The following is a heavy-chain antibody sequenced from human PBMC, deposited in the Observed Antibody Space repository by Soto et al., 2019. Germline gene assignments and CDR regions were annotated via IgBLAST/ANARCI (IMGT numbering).Heavy chain of an antibody. Sequence: QVQLVQSGAEVKKPGSSVKVSCKASGGTFSSYSINWVRQAPGHGLEWMGGIIPIFGTANYAQKFQGRDTITADESTSTAYMELSSLRAEDTGVYYCDRDGGSHSGGIDYWGQGTLVTVSS. CDR2: IIPIFGTA. D-gene: IGHD1-26*01. CDR3: DRDGGSHSGGIDY. CDR1: GGTFSSYS. J-gene: IGHJ4*02. V-gene: IGHV1-69*01.